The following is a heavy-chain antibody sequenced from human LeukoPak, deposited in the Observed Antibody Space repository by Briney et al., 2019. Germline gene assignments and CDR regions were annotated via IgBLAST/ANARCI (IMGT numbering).Heavy chain of an antibody. CDR2: ISDSGGRT. D-gene: IGHD3-22*01. CDR1: GFTFSNYA. J-gene: IGHJ4*02. V-gene: IGHV3-23*01. Sequence: GGSLRLSCAASGFTFSNYALNWVRQAPGKGLEWVSGISDSGGRTYYADSVKGRFIISRDDSKNTLYLQMNSLRAEDTAVYYCAKDRGTDYYDSSGSFDYWGQGTLVTVSS. CDR3: AKDRGTDYYDSSGSFDY.